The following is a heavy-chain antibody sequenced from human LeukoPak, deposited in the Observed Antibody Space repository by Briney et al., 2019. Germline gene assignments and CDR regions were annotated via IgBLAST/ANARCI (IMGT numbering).Heavy chain of an antibody. D-gene: IGHD2-8*01. CDR2: IYYSGST. CDR1: GGSINSYY. J-gene: IGHJ1*01. V-gene: IGHV4-59*01. CDR3: ARANPVLMVSKYFQH. Sequence: SETLSLTCTVSGGSINSYYWSWIRQPPGKGLEWIGYIYYSGSTNYNPSLKSRVTISVDTSKNQFSLRLSSVTAADTAVYYCARANPVLMVSKYFQHWGQGTLVTVSS.